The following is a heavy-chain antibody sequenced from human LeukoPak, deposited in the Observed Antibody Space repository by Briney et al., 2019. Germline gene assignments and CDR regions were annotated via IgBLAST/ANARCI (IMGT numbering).Heavy chain of an antibody. CDR2: MNPNSGNT. CDR1: GYTFTGYD. Sequence: ASVKVSCKASGYTFTGYDINWVRQATGQGLEWLGWMNPNSGNTGYAQKFQGRVTMTRNTSISTAYMELNSLRSEDTAVYYCARNAPLTGDFDYWGPGTLVTVSS. V-gene: IGHV1-8*01. J-gene: IGHJ4*02. D-gene: IGHD7-27*01. CDR3: ARNAPLTGDFDY.